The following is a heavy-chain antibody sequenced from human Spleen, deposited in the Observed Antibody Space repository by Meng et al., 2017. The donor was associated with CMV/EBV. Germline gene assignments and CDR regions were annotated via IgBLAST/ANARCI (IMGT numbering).Heavy chain of an antibody. CDR1: YG. V-gene: IGHV1-18*01. D-gene: IGHD3-10*01. CDR2: INPYSGNT. Sequence: YGIAGVRQARGQRLEWVGWINPYSGNTNYLRSFQGRVTMAADTSTSTAYLELRSLRSDDTAVYYCARGRVTMVRGVVINRAWFDPWGQGTLVTVSS. CDR3: ARGRVTMVRGVVINRAWFDP. J-gene: IGHJ5*02.